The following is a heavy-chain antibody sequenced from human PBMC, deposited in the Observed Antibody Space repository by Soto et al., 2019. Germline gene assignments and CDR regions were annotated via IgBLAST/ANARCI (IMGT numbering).Heavy chain of an antibody. Sequence: GASVKVSCKASGGTFSSYAISWVRQAPGQGLEWMGGIIPIFGTANYAQKFQGRVTITADESTSTAYMELSSLRSEDTAVYYCASSLTPHDPGYWGQGTLVTVSS. V-gene: IGHV1-69*13. CDR1: GGTFSSYA. J-gene: IGHJ4*02. CDR3: ASSLTPHDPGY. CDR2: IIPIFGTA.